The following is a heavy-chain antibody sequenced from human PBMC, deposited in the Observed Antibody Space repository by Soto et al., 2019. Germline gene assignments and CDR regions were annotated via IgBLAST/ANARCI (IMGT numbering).Heavy chain of an antibody. Sequence: ASVKVSCKXSGYTLTELSMHWVRQAPGKGLEWMGGFDPEDGETIYAQKFQGRVTMTEDTSTDTAYMELSSLRSEDTAVYYCATSALKYQLLFFGMDVWGQGTTVTVSS. CDR1: GYTLTELS. CDR2: FDPEDGET. CDR3: ATSALKYQLLFFGMDV. J-gene: IGHJ6*02. D-gene: IGHD2-2*01. V-gene: IGHV1-24*01.